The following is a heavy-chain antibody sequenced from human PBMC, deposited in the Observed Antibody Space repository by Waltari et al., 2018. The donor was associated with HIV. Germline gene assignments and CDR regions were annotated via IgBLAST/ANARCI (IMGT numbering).Heavy chain of an antibody. CDR3: ARDSAPGLAVDDDDGEFFYYGLDV. J-gene: IGHJ6*01. Sequence: QVHLEQWGTGLLRPSETLSLTCAVYGGSFRGYYWSWLRQSPGRGQELIGEVNHVGRTNYSPSLKGRVTVSVDTSKNQFSLTMRSVTAADTAVYYCARDSAPGLAVDDDDGEFFYYGLDVWGQGTTVTVSS. CDR2: VNHVGRT. V-gene: IGHV4-34*01. CDR1: GGSFRGYY. D-gene: IGHD6-19*01.